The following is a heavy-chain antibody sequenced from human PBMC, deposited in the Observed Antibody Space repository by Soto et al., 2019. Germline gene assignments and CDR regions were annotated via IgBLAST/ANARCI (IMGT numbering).Heavy chain of an antibody. Sequence: QVQLVESGGGVVQPGRSLRLSCAASGFTFSSYGMHWVRQAPGKGLEWVAVISYDGSNKYYADSVKGRFTISRDNSKNTLYLQMNSLRAEDTAVYYCAKAGTAGMDVWGQGTKVTVSS. D-gene: IGHD1-1*01. CDR2: ISYDGSNK. V-gene: IGHV3-30*18. CDR1: GFTFSSYG. J-gene: IGHJ6*02. CDR3: AKAGTAGMDV.